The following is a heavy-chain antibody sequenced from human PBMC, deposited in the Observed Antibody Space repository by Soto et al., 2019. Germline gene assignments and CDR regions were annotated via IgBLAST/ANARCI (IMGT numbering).Heavy chain of an antibody. J-gene: IGHJ4*02. CDR2: ISSNGGST. Sequence: PGGSLRLSCSVFGFTFSNYAMHWVRQAPGKGLEYVSSISSNGGSTYYADSVKGRFTISRDNSKSTLYLQMSSLRPEDTAAYYCVKDRWVDYWGQGALVTVSS. V-gene: IGHV3-64D*06. CDR1: GFTFSNYA. D-gene: IGHD1-26*01. CDR3: VKDRWVDY.